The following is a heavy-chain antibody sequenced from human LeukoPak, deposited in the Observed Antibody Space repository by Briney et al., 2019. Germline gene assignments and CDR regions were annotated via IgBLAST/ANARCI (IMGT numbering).Heavy chain of an antibody. CDR3: TWMTTIFTVDY. V-gene: IGHV3-15*01. J-gene: IGHJ4*02. Sequence: GESLRLSCVLSGLTFSDAWMSWVRQAPGKGLEWVGRIRNDRITDYAAPVQGRFSISRDNSKNTFYLQMNSLRTEDTGMYFCTWMTTIFTVDYWGQGTLVTVSS. D-gene: IGHD4-17*01. CDR2: IRNDRIT. CDR1: GLTFSDAW.